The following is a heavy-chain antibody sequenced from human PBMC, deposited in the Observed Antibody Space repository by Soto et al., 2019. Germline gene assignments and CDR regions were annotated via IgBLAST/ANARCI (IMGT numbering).Heavy chain of an antibody. Sequence: SETLSLTCTVSGGSISSSSYYWGWIRQPPGKGLEWIGSIYYSGSTYYNPSLKSRVTISVDTSKNQFSLKLSSVTAADTAVYYCARHKHSPDFWSGYYVADAFAIWGQGTMFT. V-gene: IGHV4-39*01. CDR1: GGSISSSSYY. D-gene: IGHD3-3*01. J-gene: IGHJ3*02. CDR3: ARHKHSPDFWSGYYVADAFAI. CDR2: IYYSGST.